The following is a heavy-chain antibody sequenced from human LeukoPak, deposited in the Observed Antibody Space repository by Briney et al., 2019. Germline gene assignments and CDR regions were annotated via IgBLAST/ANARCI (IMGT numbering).Heavy chain of an antibody. CDR3: AKDSVRYGDSDGSTFDY. J-gene: IGHJ4*02. V-gene: IGHV3-23*01. CDR2: ISSSGGST. Sequence: GGSLTLSCAASGFTFSSYAMSWVRQAPGKGLEWVSAISSSGGSTYYADSVKGRFTISRDNSKNTLYLQMNSLRAEDTAVYYCAKDSVRYGDSDGSTFDYWGQGTLVTVSS. D-gene: IGHD4-17*01. CDR1: GFTFSSYA.